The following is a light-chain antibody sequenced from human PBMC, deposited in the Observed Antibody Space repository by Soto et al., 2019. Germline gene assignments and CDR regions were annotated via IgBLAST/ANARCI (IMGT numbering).Light chain of an antibody. V-gene: IGKV3-15*01. Sequence: EIVMTQSPATLSVSPGERATISCRASQSVSSNLDWYQQKPGQAPRLLIYGASTRSTGIPARFSGSGSGTEFTLTISSLQSEDFAVYYCQQYNNWPPYTFGQGTKLEI. CDR1: QSVSSN. J-gene: IGKJ2*01. CDR3: QQYNNWPPYT. CDR2: GAS.